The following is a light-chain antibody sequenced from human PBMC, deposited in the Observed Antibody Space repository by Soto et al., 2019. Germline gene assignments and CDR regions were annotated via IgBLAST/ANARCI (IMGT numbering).Light chain of an antibody. Sequence: EIVLTQSPGTLSLSPGERATLSCMASQSFNINHLAWYQQKPGQAPILLIYGASNRATGIPDMFSGSGSGTDFTLTISRLEPEDFAVYYCQHFGDSPPLYTFGQGTRLQIK. CDR2: GAS. J-gene: IGKJ2*01. CDR3: QHFGDSPPLYT. CDR1: QSFNINH. V-gene: IGKV3-20*01.